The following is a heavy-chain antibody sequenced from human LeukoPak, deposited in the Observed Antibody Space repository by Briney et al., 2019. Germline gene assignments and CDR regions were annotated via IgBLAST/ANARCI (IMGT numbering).Heavy chain of an antibody. V-gene: IGHV3-21*01. CDR2: ISSSSDYI. D-gene: IGHD1-26*01. CDR1: GFTFNTYS. J-gene: IGHJ3*02. CDR3: LTIVETTIDGFDI. Sequence: GGSLRLSCAASGFTFNTYSMNWVRQAPGKGLEWVSSISSSSDYIYYADSVKGRFTISRDNAKNSLYLQMNSLRAEDTAVYYCLTIVETTIDGFDIWGQGAMVTVSS.